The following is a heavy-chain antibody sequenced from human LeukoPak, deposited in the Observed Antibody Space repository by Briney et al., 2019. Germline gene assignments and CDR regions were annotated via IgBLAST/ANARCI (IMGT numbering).Heavy chain of an antibody. D-gene: IGHD2-15*01. J-gene: IGHJ4*02. Sequence: GGSLRLSCAASGFTFSSYAMSGLRQIPGGGREWVSAISGSDDGTYYADSVQGRFTISRDNSRHTLYLQMNTLRAEDTAVYFCAKSPVSSCRGSFCYPFDYWGQGNLVTVSS. CDR2: ISGSDDGT. V-gene: IGHV3-23*01. CDR1: GFTFSSYA. CDR3: AKSPVSSCRGSFCYPFDY.